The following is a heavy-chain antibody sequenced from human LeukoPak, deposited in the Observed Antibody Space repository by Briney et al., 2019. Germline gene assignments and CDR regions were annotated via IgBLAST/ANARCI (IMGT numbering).Heavy chain of an antibody. CDR3: ARSYGYGVDAFDI. CDR1: GFTFSSYE. V-gene: IGHV3-48*03. Sequence: GSLRLSCAASGFTFSSYEMNWIRQAPGKGLEWISYISNSGSTKYYADSVKGRFTISRDNAKNSVFLQMNSLRAEDTAVYYCARSYGYGVDAFDIWGQGTMVTVSS. D-gene: IGHD5-18*01. J-gene: IGHJ3*02. CDR2: ISNSGSTK.